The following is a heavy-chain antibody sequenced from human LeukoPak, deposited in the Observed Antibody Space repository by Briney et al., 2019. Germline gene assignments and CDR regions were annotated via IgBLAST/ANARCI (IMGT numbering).Heavy chain of an antibody. CDR1: GFTFSSYA. CDR3: VRGGGPSYKYNAFDV. V-gene: IGHV3-48*03. D-gene: IGHD1-1*01. J-gene: IGHJ3*01. CDR2: ITNSGSTT. Sequence: GGSLRLSCAASGFTFSSYAMSWVRQAPGKGLEWVSYITNSGSTTDYADSVKGRFTISRDNAKNSLYLQMSSLRAEDTAVYYCVRGGGPSYKYNAFDVWGQGTKVTVSS.